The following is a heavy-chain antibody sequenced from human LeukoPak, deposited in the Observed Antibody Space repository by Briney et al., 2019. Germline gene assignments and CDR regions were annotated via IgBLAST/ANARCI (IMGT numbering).Heavy chain of an antibody. CDR3: ARKAAVFYGLDV. Sequence: GGSLRLSCAASGFTFGSYAMQWVRQAPGKGLECVSAISSNGGSTYYANSVKGRFAISRDNSKNTLFLQMGSPRADDMAVYYCARKAAVFYGLDVWGQGTTVTVSS. CDR1: GFTFGSYA. CDR2: ISSNGGST. J-gene: IGHJ6*02. D-gene: IGHD6-13*01. V-gene: IGHV3-64*01.